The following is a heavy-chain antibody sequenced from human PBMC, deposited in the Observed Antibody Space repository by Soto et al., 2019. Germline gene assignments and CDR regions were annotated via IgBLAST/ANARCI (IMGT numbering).Heavy chain of an antibody. CDR1: GVGSSCNRAC. CDR3: ARGEQYSGRIFDY. V-gene: IGHV6-1*01. Sequence: QCLSHTCGVTGVGSSCNRACWSWVRKSPSRGLEWLGRTYYRSKWYYEYAVSVRGRITINPDTSKNQYSLQLNSVTPEDTAVYFCARGEQYSGRIFDYWGQGTLVNLSS. CDR2: TYYRSKWYY. D-gene: IGHD1-26*01. J-gene: IGHJ4*01.